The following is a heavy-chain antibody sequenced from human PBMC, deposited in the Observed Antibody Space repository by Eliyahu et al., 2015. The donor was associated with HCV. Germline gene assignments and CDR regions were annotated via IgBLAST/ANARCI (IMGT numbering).Heavy chain of an antibody. CDR2: IYHSGST. V-gene: IGHV4-4*02. J-gene: IGHJ3*02. CDR3: ARPITMVRGVIGERAFDI. D-gene: IGHD3-10*01. CDR1: GGXISSSNW. Sequence: QVQLQESGPGLVKPSGTLSLTCAVSGGXISSSNWWSWVRQPPGKGLEWIGEIYHSGSTNYNPSLKSRVTISVDKSKNQFSLKLSSVTAADTAVYYCARPITMVRGVIGERAFDIWGQGTMVTVSS.